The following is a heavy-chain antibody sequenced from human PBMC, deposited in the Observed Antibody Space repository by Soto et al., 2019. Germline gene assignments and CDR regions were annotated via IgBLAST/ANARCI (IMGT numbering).Heavy chain of an antibody. Sequence: QMQLQASGPGLVKPSETLSLTCNVSGASVSHGYWSWIRQPPGKGLEWIGFMYFGGSFNYNPSLTCRATISVETSETQFAMKLTGGTASDTAVYYCARSYYDSTGFAVDPWGQGTLVTVSS. J-gene: IGHJ5*02. CDR1: GASVSHGY. D-gene: IGHD3-22*01. V-gene: IGHV4-59*02. CDR3: ARSYYDSTGFAVDP. CDR2: MYFGGSF.